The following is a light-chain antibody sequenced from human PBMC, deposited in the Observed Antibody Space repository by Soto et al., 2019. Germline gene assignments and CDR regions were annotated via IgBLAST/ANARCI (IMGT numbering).Light chain of an antibody. J-gene: IGKJ2*01. V-gene: IGKV3-20*01. CDR3: QQYSSSPRT. Sequence: EIVLTQSPGTLSLSPGERATLSCRASQSVSSSYLAWYQQKPGQAPRLLIYGVSSRATGIPDRFSGSGSGTEFTLTISRLEPEDFAVYYCQQYSSSPRTFGQGTNLEIK. CDR2: GVS. CDR1: QSVSSSY.